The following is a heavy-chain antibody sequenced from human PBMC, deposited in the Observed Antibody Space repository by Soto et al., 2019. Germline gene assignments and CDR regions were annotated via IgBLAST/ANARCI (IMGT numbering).Heavy chain of an antibody. J-gene: IGHJ4*02. V-gene: IGHV1-8*01. D-gene: IGHD6-13*01. CDR3: ARGRGIAAAGPKVRGYYFDY. CDR2: MNPNSGNT. Sequence: QVQLVQSGAEVKKPGASVKVSCKASGYTFTSYDINWVRQATGQGLEWMGWMNPNSGNTGYAQMFQGRVTMTRNTSISTAYMELSSLRAEDTAVYYCARGRGIAAAGPKVRGYYFDYWGQGTLVTVSS. CDR1: GYTFTSYD.